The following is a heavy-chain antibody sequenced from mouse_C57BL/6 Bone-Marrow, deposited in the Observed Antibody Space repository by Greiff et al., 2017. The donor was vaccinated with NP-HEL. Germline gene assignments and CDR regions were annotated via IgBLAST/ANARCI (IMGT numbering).Heavy chain of an antibody. Sequence: QVQLKESGAELVRPGTSVKVSCKASGYAFTHYLIEWVKQRPGQGLEWIGVINPGSGGTNYNEKFKGKATLTADKSSSTAYMQLSSLTSEDSAVYFCARSGSDGYYSWFAYWGQGTLVTVSA. CDR3: ARSGSDGYYSWFAY. CDR1: GYAFTHYL. V-gene: IGHV1-54*01. J-gene: IGHJ3*01. CDR2: INPGSGGT. D-gene: IGHD2-3*01.